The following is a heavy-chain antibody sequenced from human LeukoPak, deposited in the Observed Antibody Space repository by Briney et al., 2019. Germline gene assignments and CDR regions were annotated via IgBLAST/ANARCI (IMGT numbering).Heavy chain of an antibody. Sequence: GGSLRLSCAASGFTFNTYGMHWVRQAPGKGLEWVAFIRYEGSTKYYADSVKGRFTISRDNSKNTLYLQMNSLRAEDTAVYYCARDAFTYYDILTGSMGYLDSWGQGTLVTVSS. CDR3: ARDAFTYYDILTGSMGYLDS. CDR2: IRYEGSTK. D-gene: IGHD3-9*01. CDR1: GFTFNTYG. V-gene: IGHV3-30*02. J-gene: IGHJ4*02.